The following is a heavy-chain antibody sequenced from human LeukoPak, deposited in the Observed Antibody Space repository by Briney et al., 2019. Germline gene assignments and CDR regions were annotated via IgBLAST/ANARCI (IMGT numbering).Heavy chain of an antibody. CDR3: ARAIRYRCDS. Sequence: PGRSLRLSCAASGFTFSSKYMSWVRQAPGKGLEWVSDIYAAGNTYNTHTVKRRFTISRDTSKNTLYLQMKSLRDENTAVYNSARAIRYRCDSWGQGALVTVSS. CDR1: GFTFSSKY. D-gene: IGHD5-24*01. CDR2: IYAAGNT. V-gene: IGHV3-53*01. J-gene: IGHJ4*02.